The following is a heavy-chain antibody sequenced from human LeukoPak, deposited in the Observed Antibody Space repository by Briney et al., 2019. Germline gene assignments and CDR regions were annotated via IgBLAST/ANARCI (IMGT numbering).Heavy chain of an antibody. CDR1: GFTFSSYA. J-gene: IGHJ6*02. V-gene: IGHV3-23*01. CDR3: ARRLPYYGMDV. Sequence: PGGSLRLPCAASGFTFSSYAMSWVRQAPGKGLEWVSTISGSGGSTDYAESVKGRFTISRDNAENSVYLQMHSLRAEDTAAYYCARRLPYYGMDVWGQGTTVTVSS. CDR2: ISGSGGST.